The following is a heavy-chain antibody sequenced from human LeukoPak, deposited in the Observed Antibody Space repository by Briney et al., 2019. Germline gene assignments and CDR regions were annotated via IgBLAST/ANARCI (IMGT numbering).Heavy chain of an antibody. CDR3: ATDGVAVADFYDAFDI. Sequence: SETLSLTCTVSGGSINSGSYYWSWIRQSAGKGLGWIGRIYTSGSIHYNPSLKSRVTISLDTSKNQFSLNLDSVTAADTAVYYCATDGVAVADFYDAFDIWGQGTMVTVSS. CDR2: IYTSGSI. J-gene: IGHJ3*02. V-gene: IGHV4-61*02. D-gene: IGHD6-19*01. CDR1: GGSINSGSYY.